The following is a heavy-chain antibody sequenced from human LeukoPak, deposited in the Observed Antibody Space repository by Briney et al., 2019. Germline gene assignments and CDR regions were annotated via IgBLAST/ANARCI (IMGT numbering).Heavy chain of an antibody. Sequence: GESLKISCKGSGYSFTSDWIGWVRQMPGKGLEWMGIIYPGDSDTRYSPSFQGQVTISADKSISTAYLQWSSLKASDTAMYYCARHSIAVAGNDAFDIWGQGTMVTVSS. CDR1: GYSFTSDW. CDR2: IYPGDSDT. D-gene: IGHD6-19*01. V-gene: IGHV5-51*01. J-gene: IGHJ3*02. CDR3: ARHSIAVAGNDAFDI.